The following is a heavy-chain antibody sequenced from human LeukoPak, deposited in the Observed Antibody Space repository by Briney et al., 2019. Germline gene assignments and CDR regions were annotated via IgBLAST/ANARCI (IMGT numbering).Heavy chain of an antibody. CDR3: ARDSASDYYDSSGYSQKNFDY. V-gene: IGHV1-18*01. CDR1: GYTFTSYG. J-gene: IGHJ4*02. D-gene: IGHD3-22*01. Sequence: ASVKVSCKASGYTFTSYGISWVRQAPGQGLEWMGWISAYNGNTNYAQKLQGRVTMTTDTSTSTAYMELRSLRSDDTAVYYCARDSASDYYDSSGYSQKNFDYWGQGTLVTVSS. CDR2: ISAYNGNT.